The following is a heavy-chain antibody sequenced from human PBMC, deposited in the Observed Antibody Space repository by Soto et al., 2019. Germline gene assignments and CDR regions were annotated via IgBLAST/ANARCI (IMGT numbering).Heavy chain of an antibody. CDR2: ISSSSSYI. V-gene: IGHV3-21*01. D-gene: IGHD4-17*01. CDR3: ARVHGEYGYAFEI. CDR1: GFTFSSYS. Sequence: EVQLVESGGGLVKPGGSLRLSCAASGFTFSSYSMNWVRQAPGKGLEWVSSISSSSSYIYYAESVQGRFTISGDNAKNSLYLQMNSLRAEDTAVYYCARVHGEYGYAFEIWGQGTMVTVSS. J-gene: IGHJ3*02.